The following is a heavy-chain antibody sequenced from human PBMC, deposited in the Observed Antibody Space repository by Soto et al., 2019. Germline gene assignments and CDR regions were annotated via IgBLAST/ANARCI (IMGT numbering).Heavy chain of an antibody. CDR1: GGSISSYY. J-gene: IGHJ6*02. D-gene: IGHD3-10*01. Sequence: QVQLQESGPGLVKPSETLSLSCTVSGGSISSYYWSWFRQSPGKRMEWIGYVHHSWGSSYNPSLRSRVAISLNTSTSQFSLMLTSVTATDTAVYYCARQGFGPLHGLVDVWSQGTTVTVSS. CDR2: VHHSWGS. CDR3: ARQGFGPLHGLVDV. V-gene: IGHV4-59*08.